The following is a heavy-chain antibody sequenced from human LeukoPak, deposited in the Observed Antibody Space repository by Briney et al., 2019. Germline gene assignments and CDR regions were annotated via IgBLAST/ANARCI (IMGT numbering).Heavy chain of an antibody. CDR3: ARRISLWFGELHHYYFDY. D-gene: IGHD3-10*01. CDR1: GGSFSGYY. V-gene: IGHV4-34*01. CDR2: INHSGST. Sequence: PSETLSLXCAVYGGSFSGYYWSWSRQPPGKGLEWIGDINHSGSTNYNPSLKSRVTISVDTSKNQFSLKLSSVTAADTAVYYCARRISLWFGELHHYYFDYWGQGTLVTVSS. J-gene: IGHJ4*02.